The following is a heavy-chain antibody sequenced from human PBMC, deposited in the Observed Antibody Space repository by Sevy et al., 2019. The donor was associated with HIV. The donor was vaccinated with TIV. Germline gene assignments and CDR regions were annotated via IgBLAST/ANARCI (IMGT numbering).Heavy chain of an antibody. D-gene: IGHD2-8*01. V-gene: IGHV3-30*19. J-gene: IGHJ4*02. CDR3: ARDHCTDGACFRSGYFDY. CDR2: ISFDGRNK. CDR1: GFTFSTYG. Sequence: GGSLRLSCAASGFTFSTYGMHWVRQAPGKGLEWVAIISFDGRNKRLAESVKGRFTISRDDSKNTVYLQMTSLRPEDTAVYYCARDHCTDGACFRSGYFDYWGQGTLVTVSS.